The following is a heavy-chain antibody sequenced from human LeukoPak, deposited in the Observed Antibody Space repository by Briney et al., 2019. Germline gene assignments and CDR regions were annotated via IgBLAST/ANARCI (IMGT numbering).Heavy chain of an antibody. CDR3: ARGGILRYFDWPPRTWSYYYYYYMDV. D-gene: IGHD3-9*01. CDR2: MNPNSGNT. CDR1: GYTFTSYD. Sequence: GASVKVSCKASGYTFTSYDINWVRQATGQGLEWMGWMNPNSGNTGYAQKLQGRVTMTRNTSISTAYMELSSLRSEDTAVYYCARGGILRYFDWPPRTWSYYYYYYMDVWGKGTTVTVSS. V-gene: IGHV1-8*01. J-gene: IGHJ6*03.